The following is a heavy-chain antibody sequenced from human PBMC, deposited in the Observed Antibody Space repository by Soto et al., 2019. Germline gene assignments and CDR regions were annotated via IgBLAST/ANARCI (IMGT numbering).Heavy chain of an antibody. D-gene: IGHD6-6*01. CDR2: IIPIFGTA. J-gene: IGHJ4*02. Sequence: GXSGKVSYKASRGTFSSYAISWVRQAPVQGLEWMGGIIPIFGTANYAQKFQGRVTITADESTSTAYMELSSLRSEDTAVYYCARARPTYSSSNEGFDYWGQGTLVTVSS. CDR3: ARARPTYSSSNEGFDY. CDR1: RGTFSSYA. V-gene: IGHV1-69*13.